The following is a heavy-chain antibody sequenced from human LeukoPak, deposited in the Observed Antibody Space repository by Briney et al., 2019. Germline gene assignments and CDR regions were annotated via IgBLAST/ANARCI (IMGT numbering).Heavy chain of an antibody. D-gene: IGHD5-18*01. Sequence: SVKVSCKASGGTFSSYAISWVRQAPGQGLEWMGRIIPILGIANYAQKFQGRVTITAEKSTSTAYMELSSLRSEDTAVYHCARGHYGYVDYWGQGSLVTVSS. J-gene: IGHJ4*02. CDR3: ARGHYGYVDY. CDR2: IIPILGIA. CDR1: GGTFSSYA. V-gene: IGHV1-69*04.